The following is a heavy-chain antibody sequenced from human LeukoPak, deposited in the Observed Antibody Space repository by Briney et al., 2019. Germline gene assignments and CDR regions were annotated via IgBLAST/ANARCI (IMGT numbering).Heavy chain of an antibody. CDR1: GYSISNGYY. D-gene: IGHD1-14*01. CDR3: ARHHDSYYYYYIDV. CDR2: LYHSDSA. V-gene: IGHV4-38-2*01. J-gene: IGHJ6*03. Sequence: SGTLSLTCAVSGYSISNGYYWVWIRQPPGRGLGWIGSLYHSDSAYYNTSLRSRVSMSVDTSKNQFSLTLSFVTAADTAVYYCARHHDSYYYYYIDVWGSGTTVTVSS.